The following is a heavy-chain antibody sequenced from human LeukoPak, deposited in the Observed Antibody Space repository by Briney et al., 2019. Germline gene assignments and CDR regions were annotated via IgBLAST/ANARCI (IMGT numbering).Heavy chain of an antibody. J-gene: IGHJ4*02. CDR1: GYTFTDYY. CDR3: ARVGHSTTWYMLYYFDY. D-gene: IGHD6-13*01. Sequence: ASVKVSCKASGYTFTDYYLHWVRQAPGHGLEWLGWINPYSGDTNYAQKFLGRVTLTWDTSINTAYMEVSRLRSDDTAVYYCARVGHSTTWYMLYYFDYWGQGTLVTVSS. CDR2: INPYSGDT. V-gene: IGHV1-2*02.